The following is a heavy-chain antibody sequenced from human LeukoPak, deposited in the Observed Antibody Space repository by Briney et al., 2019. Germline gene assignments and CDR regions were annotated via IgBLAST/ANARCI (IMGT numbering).Heavy chain of an antibody. CDR2: ISHIGST. Sequence: TLSLTCSVSGGSFSSGGYCWSWIRQPPGKGLEWIGCISHIGSTYYNPSLKSRVTISVDRSKNQFSLRLSSVTAADTAVYYCARDWNGGFDYWGQGTLVTVSS. J-gene: IGHJ4*02. D-gene: IGHD4-23*01. CDR1: GGSFSSGGYC. CDR3: ARDWNGGFDY. V-gene: IGHV4-30-2*01.